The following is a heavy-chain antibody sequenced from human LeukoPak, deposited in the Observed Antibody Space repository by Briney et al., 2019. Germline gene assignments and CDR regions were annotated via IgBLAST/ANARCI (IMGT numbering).Heavy chain of an antibody. D-gene: IGHD6-19*01. CDR2: ISSSSSYI. CDR1: GFTFSSYS. V-gene: IGHV3-21*01. J-gene: IGHJ3*02. Sequence: GGSLRLSCAASGFTFSSYSMNWVRQAPGKGLEWVSSISSSSSYIYYADSVKGRFTISRDNAKNPLYLQMNSLRAEDTAVYYCAREDAAVAAFDIWGQGTMVTVSS. CDR3: AREDAAVAAFDI.